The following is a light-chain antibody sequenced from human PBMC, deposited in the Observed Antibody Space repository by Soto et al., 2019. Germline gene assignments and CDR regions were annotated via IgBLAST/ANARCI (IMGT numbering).Light chain of an antibody. V-gene: IGLV2-8*01. CDR3: TSYAGSNVPVV. J-gene: IGLJ2*01. CDR2: DVT. CDR1: SSDVGGYNF. Sequence: QSALTQPPSASGSPGQSGTISCTGTSSDVGGYNFVSWYQQHPGKAPKLMIYDVTERPSGVPDRFSGSKSGNTASLTVSGVQGEDEADYYCTSYAGSNVPVVFGGGTKLTVL.